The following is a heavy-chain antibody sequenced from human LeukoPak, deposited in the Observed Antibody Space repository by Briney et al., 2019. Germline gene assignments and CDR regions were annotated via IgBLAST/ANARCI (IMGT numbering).Heavy chain of an antibody. J-gene: IGHJ5*02. Sequence: GESMKISGKGSGYRFSSYWIGWGRQMPGKGLEKLGSIYNGDSGTSYSPSFQGQVTISADKSFSTAYLQWSSLKASDTAMYYCAKYWEGNWFDPWGQGTLVTVSS. CDR2: IYNGDSGT. CDR3: AKYWEGNWFDP. CDR1: GYRFSSYW. D-gene: IGHD1-26*01. V-gene: IGHV5-51*01.